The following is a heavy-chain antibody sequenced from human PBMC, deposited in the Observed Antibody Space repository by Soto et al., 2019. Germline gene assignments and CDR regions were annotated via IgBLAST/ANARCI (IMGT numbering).Heavy chain of an antibody. D-gene: IGHD1-1*01. V-gene: IGHV4-30-4*01. Sequence: SETLSLTCTVSGGSISSGDYYWSWIRQPLGKGLEWIGYIYYSGSTYYNPSLKSRVTISVDTSKNQFSLKLSSVTAADTAVYYCARAQRYGSWFDPWGQGTLVTVSS. J-gene: IGHJ5*02. CDR2: IYYSGST. CDR3: ARAQRYGSWFDP. CDR1: GGSISSGDYY.